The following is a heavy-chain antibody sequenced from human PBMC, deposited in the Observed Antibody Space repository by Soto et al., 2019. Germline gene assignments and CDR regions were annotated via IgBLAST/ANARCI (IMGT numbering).Heavy chain of an antibody. Sequence: SETRSLTCSVSGDSISTVDYFWAWIRQPPGQALEYIGYIYKSATTYYNPSFESRVAISLDTSKSQFSLNVTSVTAADTAVYFCARGRYCLTGRCFPNWFDSWGQGTLVTVSS. CDR3: ARGRYCLTGRCFPNWFDS. J-gene: IGHJ5*01. CDR2: IYKSATT. CDR1: GDSISTVDYF. D-gene: IGHD2-15*01. V-gene: IGHV4-30-4*01.